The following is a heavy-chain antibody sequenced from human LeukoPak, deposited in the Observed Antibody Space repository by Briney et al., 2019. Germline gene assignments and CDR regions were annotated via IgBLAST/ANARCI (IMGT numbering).Heavy chain of an antibody. CDR1: GFTFSSCG. D-gene: IGHD4-17*01. J-gene: IGHJ4*02. Sequence: SGGSLRLSCAASGFTFSSCGMHWVRQAPGKGLEWVAAIWYDGSNKYYADSVEGRFTISRDNSKNTLNLQMNSLRAEDTAVYYCARGDLYGDYVILNWGQGTLVTVSS. CDR3: ARGDLYGDYVILN. CDR2: IWYDGSNK. V-gene: IGHV3-33*01.